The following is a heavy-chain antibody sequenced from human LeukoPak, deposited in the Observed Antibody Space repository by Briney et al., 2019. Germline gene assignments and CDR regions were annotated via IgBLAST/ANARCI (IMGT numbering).Heavy chain of an antibody. Sequence: GASVKVSCKASGYTFKGYYMHWVRQAPGQGLECMGWINPNSGGTNYAQNFQGRVTMTRDTSISTAYMELSRLRSDDTAVYYCARGIYDILTGYHLPWFDPWGQGTLVTVSS. J-gene: IGHJ5*02. CDR1: GYTFKGYY. CDR3: ARGIYDILTGYHLPWFDP. CDR2: INPNSGGT. V-gene: IGHV1-2*02. D-gene: IGHD3-9*01.